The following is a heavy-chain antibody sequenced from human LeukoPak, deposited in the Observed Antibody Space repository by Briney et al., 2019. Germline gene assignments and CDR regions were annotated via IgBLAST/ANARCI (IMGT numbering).Heavy chain of an antibody. CDR1: GGSISSYY. V-gene: IGHV4-4*07. CDR3: ARDIVVVVAAKGGYNWFDP. J-gene: IGHJ5*02. D-gene: IGHD2-15*01. Sequence: SETLSLTCTVSGGSISSYYWSWIRQPAGKGLEWIGRIYTSGSINYNPALKSRVTISVDESKNQFSLKLTSVTAADPAVYYCARDIVVVVAAKGGYNWFDPWGQGTLVTVSS. CDR2: IYTSGSI.